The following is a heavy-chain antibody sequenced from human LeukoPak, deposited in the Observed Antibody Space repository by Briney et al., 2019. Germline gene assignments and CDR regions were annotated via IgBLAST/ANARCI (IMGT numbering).Heavy chain of an antibody. Sequence: GKSLRLSCAAAGFTFRSYGMHWVRQAPGKGLEWVAVASYDGSKKYYADSVKGRFTISRDNSENTLYLQMNSLRAEDTAVYYCAKELTTVSHFDSWGQGTLVTVSS. V-gene: IGHV3-30*18. CDR2: ASYDGSKK. J-gene: IGHJ4*02. D-gene: IGHD4-17*01. CDR3: AKELTTVSHFDS. CDR1: GFTFRSYG.